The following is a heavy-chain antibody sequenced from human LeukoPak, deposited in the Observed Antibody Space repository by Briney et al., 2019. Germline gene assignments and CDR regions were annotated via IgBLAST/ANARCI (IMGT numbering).Heavy chain of an antibody. CDR3: ARGRCVGSTNCYYFDS. CDR2: FDPEDGET. V-gene: IGHV1-24*01. CDR1: GYTLTELS. D-gene: IGHD2-2*01. J-gene: IGHJ4*02. Sequence: ASVTVSCKVSGYTLTELSMHWVRQAPGKGLEWMGGFDPEDGETIYAQKFQGRVTMTEDTSTDTAYMELSSLRSEDTAVNYCARGRCVGSTNCYYFDSWGQGTLVTVSS.